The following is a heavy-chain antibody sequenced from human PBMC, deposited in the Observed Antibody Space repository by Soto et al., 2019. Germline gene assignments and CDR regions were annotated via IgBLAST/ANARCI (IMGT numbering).Heavy chain of an antibody. V-gene: IGHV4-59*12. CDR2: IYYSGST. CDR3: ARVPDY. J-gene: IGHJ4*02. CDR1: GGSLSSYY. Sequence: SETLSLTCVVSGGSLSSYYWSWIRQPPGKGLEWIGYIYYSGSTNYNPYLKSRVTITIDTSKNQFYLKLSSVTAADTAVYYCARVPDYWGQGILVTVSS. D-gene: IGHD2-2*01.